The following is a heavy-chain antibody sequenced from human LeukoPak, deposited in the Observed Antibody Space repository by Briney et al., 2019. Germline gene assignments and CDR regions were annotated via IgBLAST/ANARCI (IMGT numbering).Heavy chain of an antibody. V-gene: IGHV3-23*01. Sequence: PGGSLRLSCAASGFTFSDYYMSWVRQAPGKGLEWVSAISGSGGSTYYADSVKGRFTISRDNSKNTLYLQMNSLRAEDTAVYYCAKGGQDYCSGGSCFPYYYYGMDVWGQGTTVTVSS. CDR1: GFTFSDYY. D-gene: IGHD2-15*01. J-gene: IGHJ6*02. CDR3: AKGGQDYCSGGSCFPYYYYGMDV. CDR2: ISGSGGST.